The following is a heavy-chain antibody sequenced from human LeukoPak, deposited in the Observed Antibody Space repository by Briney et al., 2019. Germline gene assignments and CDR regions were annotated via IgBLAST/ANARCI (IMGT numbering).Heavy chain of an antibody. CDR3: ARDFGGVRGFDY. Sequence: KSGGSLRLSCAASGFTFSSYSMNWVRQAPGKGLEWVSSISSSSSYIYYADSVKGRFTISRDNAKNSLYLQMNSLRAEDTAVYYCARDFGGVRGFDYWGQGPLVTVPS. J-gene: IGHJ4*02. CDR2: ISSSSSYI. V-gene: IGHV3-21*01. CDR1: GFTFSSYS. D-gene: IGHD3-16*01.